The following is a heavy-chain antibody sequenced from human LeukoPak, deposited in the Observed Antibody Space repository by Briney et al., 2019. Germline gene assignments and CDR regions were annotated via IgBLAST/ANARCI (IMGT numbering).Heavy chain of an antibody. V-gene: IGHV3-30*18. D-gene: IGHD6-13*01. J-gene: IGHJ4*02. CDR3: AKDGQLGGSSWFTLYFDY. CDR2: SSYDGSNT. Sequence: GGSLRLSCAGSGFPFSSYPISWVRQPPGKGLEWLALSSYDGSNTYYTDSVKGRFTISRDNSKNTLYLQMNSLRPEDTAVYYCAKDGQLGGSSWFTLYFDYWGQGTLVTVSS. CDR1: GFPFSSYP.